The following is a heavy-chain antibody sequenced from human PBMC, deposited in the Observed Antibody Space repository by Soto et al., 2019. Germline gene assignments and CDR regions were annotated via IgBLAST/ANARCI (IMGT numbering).Heavy chain of an antibody. D-gene: IGHD6-13*01. J-gene: IGHJ6*02. V-gene: IGHV1-46*01. Sequence: ASVKVSCKASGYTFTSYYMHWVRQAPGQGLEWMGIINPSGGSTSYAQKFQGRVTMTRDTSTSTVYMELSSLRSEDTAVYYCARKGLAAGGDYYYYGMDVWGQGTTVTVSS. CDR2: INPSGGST. CDR1: GYTFTSYY. CDR3: ARKGLAAGGDYYYYGMDV.